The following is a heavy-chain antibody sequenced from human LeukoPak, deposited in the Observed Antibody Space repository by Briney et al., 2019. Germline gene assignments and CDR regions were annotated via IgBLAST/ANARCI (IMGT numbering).Heavy chain of an antibody. CDR3: ARERIAVAGTTYYYYYGMDV. CDR1: GYTFTSYY. CDR2: INPSGGST. Sequence: ASVKVSCKASGYTFTSYYMHWVRQAPGQGLEWMGIINPSGGSTSYAQKFQGRVTMTRDTSISTAYMELSRLRSDDTAVYYCARERIAVAGTTYYYYYGMDVWGQGTTVTVSS. V-gene: IGHV1-46*01. J-gene: IGHJ6*02. D-gene: IGHD6-19*01.